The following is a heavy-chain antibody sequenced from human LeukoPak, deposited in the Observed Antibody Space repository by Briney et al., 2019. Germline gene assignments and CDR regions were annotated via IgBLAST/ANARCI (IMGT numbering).Heavy chain of an antibody. D-gene: IGHD6-19*01. J-gene: IGHJ4*02. Sequence: GGSLRLSCAASGFTFSGSAVHWVRQASGKGLEWVGHIRSKADSHATVYAASVQGRFTISRDDSNNTAYLHMNSLKIEDAAVYFCSRHLYSSAWYEENWGQGTLVTVSS. CDR3: SRHLYSSAWYEEN. CDR1: GFTFSGSA. V-gene: IGHV3-73*01. CDR2: IRSKADSHAT.